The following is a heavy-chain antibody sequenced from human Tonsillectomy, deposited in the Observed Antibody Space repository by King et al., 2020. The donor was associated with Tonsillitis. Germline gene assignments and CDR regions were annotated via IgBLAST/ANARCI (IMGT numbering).Heavy chain of an antibody. CDR3: AGDCCTGSRADH. D-gene: IGHD2-8*02. CDR1: VFNVGDWY. Sequence: VQLVESGGGLVQPGGSLRLSCAASVFNVGDWYMTWVSQAPGKGLEWLSVIYNDGGAYYADSVKGRFTISRANSKNTVHLQMNSLTVEDTAVYYGAGDCCTGSRADHWGQGVLVSVSS. J-gene: IGHJ4*02. V-gene: IGHV3-66*01. CDR2: IYNDGGA.